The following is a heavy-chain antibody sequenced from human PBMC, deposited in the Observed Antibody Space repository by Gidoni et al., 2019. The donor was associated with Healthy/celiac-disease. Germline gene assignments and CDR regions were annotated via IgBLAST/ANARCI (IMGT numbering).Heavy chain of an antibody. D-gene: IGHD6-13*01. CDR3: ARFPVSLLEDRIAAADPATPWFDP. V-gene: IGHV4-4*02. Sequence: QVQLQESGPGLVKPSGTLSLTCAVSGGSISSSNWWSWVRQPPGKGLEWIGEIYHSGSTNYNPSLKSRVPISVDKSKNQFSLKLSSVTAADTAVYYCARFPVSLLEDRIAAADPATPWFDPWGQGTLVTVSS. CDR2: IYHSGST. J-gene: IGHJ5*02. CDR1: GGSISSSNW.